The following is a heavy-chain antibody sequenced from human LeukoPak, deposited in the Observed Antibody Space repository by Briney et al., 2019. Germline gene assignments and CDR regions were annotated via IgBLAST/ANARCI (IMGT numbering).Heavy chain of an antibody. Sequence: PGGSLRLSCAASGFTFSTYGMHWVRQAPGKGLEWVAVIWADGSKKYYADSVKGRFTIARDNSKNTLYLQMDSLRAEDTAMYYCVRDPYYYGSGGDWGQGTLVTVSS. V-gene: IGHV3-33*01. CDR3: VRDPYYYGSGGD. D-gene: IGHD3-10*01. CDR2: IWADGSKK. CDR1: GFTFSTYG. J-gene: IGHJ4*02.